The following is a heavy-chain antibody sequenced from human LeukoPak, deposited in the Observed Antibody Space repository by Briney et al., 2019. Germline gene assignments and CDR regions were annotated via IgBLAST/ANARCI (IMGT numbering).Heavy chain of an antibody. CDR2: IYTSGST. Sequence: PSETLSLTCTVSGGSLSSGSYYWSWIRQPAGKRLELIGRIYTSGSTNYNPSLKSRLTISVDTSKNQFSLKLSSVTAADTAVYYCARGQPYCSGGSCYSGYFDYWGQGTLVTVSS. CDR1: GGSLSSGSYY. D-gene: IGHD2-15*01. V-gene: IGHV4-61*02. CDR3: ARGQPYCSGGSCYSGYFDY. J-gene: IGHJ4*02.